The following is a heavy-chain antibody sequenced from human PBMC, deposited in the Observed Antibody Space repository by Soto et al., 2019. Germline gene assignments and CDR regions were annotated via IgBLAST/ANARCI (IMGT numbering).Heavy chain of an antibody. CDR1: GFTFSSYG. CDR2: ISYDGSNK. V-gene: IGHV3-30*18. CDR3: AKGRSVIRFLEWLPQPPANANYYGMDV. Sequence: GGSLRLSCAASGFTFSSYGMHWVRQAPGKGLEWVAVISYDGSNKYYADSVKGRFTISRDNSKNTLYLQMNSLRAEDTAVYYCAKGRSVIRFLEWLPQPPANANYYGMDVWGQGTTVTV. D-gene: IGHD3-3*01. J-gene: IGHJ6*02.